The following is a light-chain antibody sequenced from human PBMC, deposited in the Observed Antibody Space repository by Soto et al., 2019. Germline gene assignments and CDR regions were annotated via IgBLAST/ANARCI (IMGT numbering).Light chain of an antibody. V-gene: IGKV3-15*01. CDR1: QSVSSN. Sequence: EIVMTQSPATLSVSPGERATLSCRASQSVSSNLAWYQQKPGQAPRLHIYGASTRATGIQARFSGSGSGTEFTLTISSLQYEDFAVYYCQQYKNWPPINFSQGTRLEIK. CDR3: QQYKNWPPIN. CDR2: GAS. J-gene: IGKJ5*01.